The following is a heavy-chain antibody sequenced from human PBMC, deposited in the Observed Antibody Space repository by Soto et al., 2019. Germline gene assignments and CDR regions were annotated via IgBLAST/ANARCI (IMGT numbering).Heavy chain of an antibody. CDR3: AKGDGRNSVDY. CDR2: ILYDGSKK. V-gene: IGHV3-30*18. CDR1: GFTFNIYG. D-gene: IGHD2-21*01. J-gene: IGHJ4*02. Sequence: VGSLRLSCAASGFTFNIYGMHWVRQAPGKGLEWVALILYDGSKKYYTDSVKGRFTISRDNSKNTLYLQMNSLTAEDTAVYYCAKGDGRNSVDYWGQGTLVTVSS.